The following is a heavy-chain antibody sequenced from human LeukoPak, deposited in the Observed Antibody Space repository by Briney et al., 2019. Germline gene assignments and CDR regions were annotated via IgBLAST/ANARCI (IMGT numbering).Heavy chain of an antibody. J-gene: IGHJ5*02. Sequence: SETLSLTCAVSGYSISSGYYWGWIRQPPGKGLEWIGSIYHSGRTYYNPSLKSRITISVDTSKNRFSLNLTSVTAADTAVYYCARAVAGTRDWFDPWGQGTLVTVSS. CDR3: ARAVAGTRDWFDP. CDR1: GYSISSGYY. V-gene: IGHV4-38-2*01. CDR2: IYHSGRT. D-gene: IGHD6-19*01.